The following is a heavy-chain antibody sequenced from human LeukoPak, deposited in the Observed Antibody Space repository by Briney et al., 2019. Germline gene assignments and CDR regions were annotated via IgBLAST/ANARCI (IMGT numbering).Heavy chain of an antibody. D-gene: IGHD5-18*01. V-gene: IGHV4-4*08. CDR2: VYASGAT. J-gene: IGHJ4*02. CDR3: ASAREGYSYGRFDY. Sequence: PSETLSLTCTVSGGSITNYYWSWIRQPPGEGLEWIGYVYASGATNSNPSLKSRVTISVDTSKKQFSLKLSSVTAADTAVYYCASAREGYSYGRFDYWGQGTLVTVSS. CDR1: GGSITNYY.